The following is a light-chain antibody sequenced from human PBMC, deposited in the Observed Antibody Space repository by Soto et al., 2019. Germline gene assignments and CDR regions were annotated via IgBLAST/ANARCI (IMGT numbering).Light chain of an antibody. CDR1: QSVSSSY. J-gene: IGKJ1*01. CDR3: QQYGSSPWT. CDR2: DAS. Sequence: EIVLTQSPGTLSLSPGERATLSCRASQSVSSSYLAWYQQKPGQAPRLLIYDASTRATGIPARISGSGSGTDFTLTISRLEPEDFAVYYCQQYGSSPWTFGQGTRVEIK. V-gene: IGKV3-20*01.